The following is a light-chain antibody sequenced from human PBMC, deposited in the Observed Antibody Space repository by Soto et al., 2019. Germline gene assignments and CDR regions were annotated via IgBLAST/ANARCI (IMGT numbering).Light chain of an antibody. V-gene: IGKV1-33*01. CDR1: QDISNY. J-gene: IGKJ1*01. CDR3: QQYNNYAKWT. CDR2: DAS. Sequence: DIQITQSPSSLSASVGDRVTITCQASQDISNYLNWYQQKPGKAPKLLIYDASNLETGVPSRFSGSGSGAEFTLTISSLQPDDFATYYCQQYNNYAKWTVGQGTKVDIK.